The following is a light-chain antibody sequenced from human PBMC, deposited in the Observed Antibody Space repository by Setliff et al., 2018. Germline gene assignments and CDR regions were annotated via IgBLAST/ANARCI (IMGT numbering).Light chain of an antibody. Sequence: QSVLSQPASVSGSPGQSITTSCTGTSSDVGGFKYVSWYQQHAGKAPKLVIYDVSNRPSGVSKRFSGSKSGNTASLTISGLQTEDEADYYCSSETDRSSTTFVFGTGTKVTVL. CDR1: SSDVGGFKY. J-gene: IGLJ1*01. CDR2: DVS. V-gene: IGLV2-14*03. CDR3: SSETDRSSTTFV.